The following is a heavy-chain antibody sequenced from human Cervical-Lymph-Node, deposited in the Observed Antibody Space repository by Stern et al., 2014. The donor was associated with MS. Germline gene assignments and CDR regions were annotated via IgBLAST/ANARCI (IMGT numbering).Heavy chain of an antibody. CDR1: GFTFDDYA. J-gene: IGHJ4*02. Sequence: EVQLVESGGGLVQPGRSLRLSCAASGFTFDDYAMHWVRQAPGKGLEWLSGIRWDSGSIGYADSVKGRFTISRDNAHNSLDLRMYSLRAEDTALYYCAKDTYYFGSGSETAIDYWGQGTLVTVSS. CDR3: AKDTYYFGSGSETAIDY. D-gene: IGHD3-10*01. V-gene: IGHV3-9*01. CDR2: IRWDSGSI.